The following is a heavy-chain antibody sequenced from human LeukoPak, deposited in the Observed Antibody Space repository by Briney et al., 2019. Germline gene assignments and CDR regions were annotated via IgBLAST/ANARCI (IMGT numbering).Heavy chain of an antibody. CDR1: GYSLTSYW. CDR3: ARRYYYGSGSYTEDY. J-gene: IGHJ4*02. CDR2: IYPGDSDT. V-gene: IGHV5-51*01. Sequence: GESLKISCKGSGYSLTSYWIGWVRQMPGKGLEWMGIIYPGDSDTRYSPSFQGQVTISADKSISTAYLQWSSLKASDTAMYYCARRYYYGSGSYTEDYWGQGTLVTVSS. D-gene: IGHD3-10*01.